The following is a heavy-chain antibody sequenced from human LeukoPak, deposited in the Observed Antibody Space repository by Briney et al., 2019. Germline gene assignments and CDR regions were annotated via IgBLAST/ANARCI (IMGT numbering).Heavy chain of an antibody. CDR2: IYHSGST. Sequence: PSETLSLTCTVSGGSISSSSYYWGWIRQPPGKGLEWIGYIYHSGSTYYNPSLKSRVTISVDRSKNQFSLKLSSVTAADTAVYYCARVGGYSYGLKTWGQGTLVTVSS. J-gene: IGHJ5*02. CDR1: GGSISSSSYY. V-gene: IGHV4-39*07. CDR3: ARVGGYSYGLKT. D-gene: IGHD5-18*01.